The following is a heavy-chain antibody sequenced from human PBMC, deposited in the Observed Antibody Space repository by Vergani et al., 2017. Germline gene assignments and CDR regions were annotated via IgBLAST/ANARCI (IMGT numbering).Heavy chain of an antibody. Sequence: QVQLVPSGAEVKKPGASVKVSCKASGYTFTSYGISWVRQAPGQGLEWMGWISAYNGNTNYAQKIQGRVTMTTDTSTSTAYMELRSLRSDDTAVYYCARDRGSKAQLWPTEGWFDPWGQGTLVTVSS. CDR3: ARDRGSKAQLWPTEGWFDP. J-gene: IGHJ5*02. D-gene: IGHD5-18*01. CDR1: GYTFTSYG. V-gene: IGHV1-18*01. CDR2: ISAYNGNT.